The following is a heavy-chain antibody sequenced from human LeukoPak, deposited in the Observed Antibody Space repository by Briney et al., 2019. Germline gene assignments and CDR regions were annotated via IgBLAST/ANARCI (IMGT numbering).Heavy chain of an antibody. J-gene: IGHJ5*02. V-gene: IGHV1-69*06. CDR3: ARVLWFGDKYNWFDP. CDR1: GGTFSSYA. D-gene: IGHD3-10*01. CDR2: IIPIFGTA. Sequence: ASVKVSCKASGGTFSSYAISRVRQAPGQGLEWMGGIIPIFGTANYAQKFQGRVTITADKSTSTAYMELSSLRSEDTAVYYCARVLWFGDKYNWFDPWGQGTLVTVSS.